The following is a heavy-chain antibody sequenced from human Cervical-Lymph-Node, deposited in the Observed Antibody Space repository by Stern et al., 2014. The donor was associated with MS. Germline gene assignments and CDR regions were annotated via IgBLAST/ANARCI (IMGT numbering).Heavy chain of an antibody. CDR2: IIPIFGRS. Sequence: QVQLVQSGAEVKKPGSSVKVSCKASGGTFSSYAISWVRQAPGQGLEWMGGIIPIFGRSNYAQKFQGRVTITADESTSTAYMELSSLISEDTAVYYCARGWSYDILTGYSYWGQGTLVTVSS. J-gene: IGHJ4*02. D-gene: IGHD3-9*01. CDR3: ARGWSYDILTGYSY. V-gene: IGHV1-69*01. CDR1: GGTFSSYA.